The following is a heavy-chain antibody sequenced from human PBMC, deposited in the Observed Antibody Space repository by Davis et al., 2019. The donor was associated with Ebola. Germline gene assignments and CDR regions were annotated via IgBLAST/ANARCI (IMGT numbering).Heavy chain of an antibody. CDR1: GATFSSYA. J-gene: IGHJ6*02. CDR3: ARDLGDLYYYYGMDV. Sequence: SVKVSCKASGATFSSYAISWVRQAPGQGLEWMGGIIPIFGTANYAQKFQGRVTITADESTSTAYMELSSLRSEDTAVYYCARDLGDLYYYYGMDVWGQGTTVTVSS. V-gene: IGHV1-69*13. CDR2: IIPIFGTA. D-gene: IGHD3-16*01.